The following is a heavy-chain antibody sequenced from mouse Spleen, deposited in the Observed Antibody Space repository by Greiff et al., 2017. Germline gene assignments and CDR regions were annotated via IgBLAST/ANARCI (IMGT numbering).Heavy chain of an antibody. J-gene: IGHJ2*01. CDR1: GFTFSSYA. Sequence: EVQLQESGGGLVKLGGSLKLSCAASGFTFSSYAMSWVRQTPEKRLEWVATISSGGGNTYYPDSVKGRFTISRDNAKNTLYLQMSSLKSEDTAMYYCARYYGSSYFDYWGQGTTLTVSS. CDR3: ARYYGSSYFDY. CDR2: ISSGGGNT. D-gene: IGHD1-1*01. V-gene: IGHV5-9-3*01.